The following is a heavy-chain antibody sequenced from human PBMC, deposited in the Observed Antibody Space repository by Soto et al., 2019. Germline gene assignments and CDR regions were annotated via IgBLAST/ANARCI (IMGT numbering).Heavy chain of an antibody. CDR3: ARPTDKGY. CDR1: GYTFTSYV. Sequence: GASVKVSCKASGYTFTSYVISWVRQAPGQGLEWMGWINPNSGGTNYAQKFQGRVTMTRDTSISTAYMELSRLRSDDTAVYYCARPTDKGYWGQGTLVTVSS. J-gene: IGHJ4*02. D-gene: IGHD3-9*01. V-gene: IGHV1-2*02. CDR2: INPNSGGT.